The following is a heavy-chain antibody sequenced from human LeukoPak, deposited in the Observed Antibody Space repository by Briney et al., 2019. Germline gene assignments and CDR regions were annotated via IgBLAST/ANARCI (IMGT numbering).Heavy chain of an antibody. V-gene: IGHV3-23*01. Sequence: GGSLRLSCAASGFTFSSYAMTWVRQAPGKELEWVSSITSSGGRTYYADSVKGRFTIARDSSRNTLHLEMNSLRAEDTALYYCARYMVATSNYFDHWGQGTLVTVSS. CDR3: ARYMVATSNYFDH. CDR1: GFTFSSYA. D-gene: IGHD5-12*01. J-gene: IGHJ4*02. CDR2: ITSSGGRT.